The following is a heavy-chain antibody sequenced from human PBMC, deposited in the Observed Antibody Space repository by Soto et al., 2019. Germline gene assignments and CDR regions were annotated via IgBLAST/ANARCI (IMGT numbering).Heavy chain of an antibody. J-gene: IGHJ4*02. CDR2: IYYSGST. CDR1: GGSISSYY. V-gene: IGHV4-59*12. Sequence: SSETLSLTCTVSGGSISSYYWSWIRQPPGKGLEWIGYIYYSGSTNYNPSLKSRVTISVDTSKNQFSLKLSSVTAADTAVYYCARAKAGRTGVFDYWGQGTLVTVSS. CDR3: ARAKAGRTGVFDY. D-gene: IGHD6-19*01.